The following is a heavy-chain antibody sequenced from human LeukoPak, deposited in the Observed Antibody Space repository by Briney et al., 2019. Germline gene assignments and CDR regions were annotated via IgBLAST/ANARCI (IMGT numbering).Heavy chain of an antibody. CDR1: GFTFDNYA. D-gene: IGHD6-19*01. CDR2: ISWNSGYI. Sequence: PGGSLRLSCAASGFTFDNYAIHWVRQAPGKGLEWLSIISWNSGYIGYADSVKVRFTISRDNAKKSLDLQMNSLRAEDTAFYYCAKVRGTYSSGYFFDYWGQGTLVTVSS. V-gene: IGHV3-9*01. CDR3: AKVRGTYSSGYFFDY. J-gene: IGHJ4*02.